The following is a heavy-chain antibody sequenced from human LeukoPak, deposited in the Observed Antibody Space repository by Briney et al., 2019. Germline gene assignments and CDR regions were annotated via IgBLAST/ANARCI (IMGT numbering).Heavy chain of an antibody. V-gene: IGHV4-34*01. J-gene: IGHJ3*02. D-gene: IGHD6-19*01. CDR1: GGSFSGYY. CDR3: AGGRVDGQWLVYDAFDI. Sequence: SETLSLTCAVYGGSFSGYYWSWIRQPPGKGLEWIGEINHSGSTNYNPSLKSRVAISVDTSKNQFSLKLSSVTAADTAVYYCAGGRVDGQWLVYDAFDIWGQGTMVTVSS. CDR2: INHSGST.